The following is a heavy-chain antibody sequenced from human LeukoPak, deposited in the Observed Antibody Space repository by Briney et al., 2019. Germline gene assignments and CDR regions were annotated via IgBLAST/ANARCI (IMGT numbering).Heavy chain of an antibody. D-gene: IGHD2-21*01. CDR2: INHSGST. CDR1: GGSFSGYY. Sequence: SETPSLTCAVYGGSFSGYYWSWIRQPPGKGLEWIEEINHSGSTNYNPSLKSRVTISVDTSKNQFSLKLSSVTAADTAVYYCARGPISYCGGDCYFSYYFDYWGQGTPVTVSS. J-gene: IGHJ4*02. V-gene: IGHV4-34*01. CDR3: ARGPISYCGGDCYFSYYFDY.